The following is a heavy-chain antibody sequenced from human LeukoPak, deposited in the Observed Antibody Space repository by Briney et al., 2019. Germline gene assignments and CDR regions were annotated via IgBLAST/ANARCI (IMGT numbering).Heavy chain of an antibody. D-gene: IGHD3-10*01. V-gene: IGHV1-8*01. CDR1: RYTFTIYD. Sequence: ASVKVSCKASRYTFTIYDINWVREAAGHGVEWMGWMNPNTGRTGYAQKFQGRIAMTRDTSINTAYMELTNLRSEDTAIYYCARLSQTPDYYTLGGYYYLGYWGQGTPVTVSS. CDR2: MNPNTGRT. J-gene: IGHJ4*02. CDR3: ARLSQTPDYYTLGGYYYLGY.